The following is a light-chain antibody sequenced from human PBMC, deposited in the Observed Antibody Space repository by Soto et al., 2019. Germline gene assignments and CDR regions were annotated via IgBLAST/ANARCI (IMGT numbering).Light chain of an antibody. CDR2: GAS. V-gene: IGKV3D-15*01. CDR1: QSVSSN. J-gene: IGKJ4*01. Sequence: EIVMTQSPATLSVSPGERATLSCRASQSVSSNLAWYQQKPGQAPRLPIYGASTRATGIPARFSGSGSGTEFTLTISSLQSEDFAVYYCQQYNNWPPGTFGGGTKVDIK. CDR3: QQYNNWPPGT.